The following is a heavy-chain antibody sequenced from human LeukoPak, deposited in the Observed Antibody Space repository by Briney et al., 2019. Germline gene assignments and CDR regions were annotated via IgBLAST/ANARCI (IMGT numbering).Heavy chain of an antibody. CDR2: ISYDGSNK. D-gene: IGHD2-15*01. J-gene: IGHJ6*04. CDR3: ATTRRGYCSGGSCYSYYYYGMDV. V-gene: IGHV3-30*03. Sequence: PGRSLRLSCAASGFTFSSYGMHWVRQAPGKGLEWVAVISYDGSNKYYADSVKGRFTISRDNSKNTLYLQMNSLRAEDTAVYYCATTRRGYCSGGSCYSYYYYGMDVWGKGTTVTVSP. CDR1: GFTFSSYG.